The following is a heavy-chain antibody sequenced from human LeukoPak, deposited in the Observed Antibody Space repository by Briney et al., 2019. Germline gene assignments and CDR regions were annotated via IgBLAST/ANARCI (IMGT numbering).Heavy chain of an antibody. CDR3: ARLPDYYGSGSSMN. Sequence: SETLSLTCTVSGGSISSYYWSWIRQPPGKGLEWIGYIYYSGSTYYNPSLKSRVTISVDTSKNQFSLKLSSVTAADTAVYYCARLPDYYGSGSSMNWGQGTLVTVSS. J-gene: IGHJ4*02. V-gene: IGHV4-59*08. D-gene: IGHD3-10*01. CDR1: GGSISSYY. CDR2: IYYSGST.